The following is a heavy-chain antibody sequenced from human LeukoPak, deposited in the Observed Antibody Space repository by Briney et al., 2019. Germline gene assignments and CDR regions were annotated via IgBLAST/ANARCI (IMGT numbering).Heavy chain of an antibody. J-gene: IGHJ4*02. CDR3: ARGNGVWFYYFDY. D-gene: IGHD3-10*01. V-gene: IGHV4-39*07. Sequence: PAETLSLTCSVSGGSISSSSYYWGWIRQPPGKGLEWIGTIDYSSGSTYYKPSLKSRVTIAIDASKNQFSLKVSSVTAADTAVYYCARGNGVWFYYFDYWGQGTLVTVSS. CDR1: GGSISSSSYY. CDR2: IDYSSGST.